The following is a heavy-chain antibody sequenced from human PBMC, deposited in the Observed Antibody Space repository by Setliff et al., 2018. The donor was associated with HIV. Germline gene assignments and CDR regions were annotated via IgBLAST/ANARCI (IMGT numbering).Heavy chain of an antibody. J-gene: IGHJ6*03. V-gene: IGHV3-23*01. CDR1: GFTFSSYA. CDR3: AKSGYCGSSTCRNYFYYMDV. CDR2: ISGSGIST. Sequence: PGGSLRLSCAASGFTFSSYAMSWVRQAPGKGLAWVSGISGSGISTYNADSVKGRFTISRDNSNNTLYLQMNSLRAEDTAVYYCAKSGYCGSSTCRNYFYYMDVWGKGTTVTVSS. D-gene: IGHD2-2*01.